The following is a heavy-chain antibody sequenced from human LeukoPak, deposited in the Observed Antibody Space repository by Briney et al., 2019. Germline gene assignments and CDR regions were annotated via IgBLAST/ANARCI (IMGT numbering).Heavy chain of an antibody. D-gene: IGHD2-15*01. CDR2: ISGSGGRT. Sequence: GGSLRLSCAASGFTFDDYGMSWVRQAPGKGLEWVSAISGSGGRTYYADSVKGRFTISRDNSKNTLYLQMNSLRAEDSAVYYCAKDRVGYYYMDVWGKGTTVTISS. CDR1: GFTFDDYG. V-gene: IGHV3-23*01. CDR3: AKDRVGYYYMDV. J-gene: IGHJ6*03.